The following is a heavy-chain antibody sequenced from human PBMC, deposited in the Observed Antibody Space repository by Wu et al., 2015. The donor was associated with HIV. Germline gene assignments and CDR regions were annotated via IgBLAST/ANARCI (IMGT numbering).Heavy chain of an antibody. CDR2: FNLEDGER. Sequence: QVQLVQSGAEVKKPGASVKVSCKVSGYTLTALSMHWVRQAPGTGLEWMGGFNLEDGERIYEQKFQGRVTMTEDTSTDTSYMELSSLRSEDTAVYYCATGVWGSDAFDIWGQGTTVTVSS. CDR3: ATGVWGSDAFDI. D-gene: IGHD3-16*01. J-gene: IGHJ3*02. V-gene: IGHV1-24*01. CDR1: GYTLTALS.